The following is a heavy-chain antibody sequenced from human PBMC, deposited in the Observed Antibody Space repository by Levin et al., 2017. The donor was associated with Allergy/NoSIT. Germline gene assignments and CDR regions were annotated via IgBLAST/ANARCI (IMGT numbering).Heavy chain of an antibody. D-gene: IGHD2-2*02. V-gene: IGHV3-53*01. CDR1: GFTVSSNY. J-gene: IGHJ6*02. Sequence: PGGSLRLSCAASGFTVSSNYMSWVRQAPGKGLEWVSVIYSGGSTYYADSVKGRFTISRDNSKNTLYLQMNSLRAEDTAVYYCARDQRLYPLGYCSSTSCYKYYYYYGMDVWGQGTTVTVSS. CDR3: ARDQRLYPLGYCSSTSCYKYYYYYGMDV. CDR2: IYSGGST.